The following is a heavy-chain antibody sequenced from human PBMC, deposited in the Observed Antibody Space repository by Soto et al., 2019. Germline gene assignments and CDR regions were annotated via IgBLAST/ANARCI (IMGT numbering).Heavy chain of an antibody. CDR3: ARGPSSNVLLWFGELSPFDY. CDR2: ISAYNGNT. V-gene: IGHV1-18*01. CDR1: GYTFTSYG. D-gene: IGHD3-10*01. Sequence: ASVNVSCKASGYTFTSYGISWVRQAPGQGLEWMGWISAYNGNTNYAQKLQGRVTMTTDTSTSTAYMELRSLRSDDTAVYYCARGPSSNVLLWFGELSPFDYWGQGTLVTVSS. J-gene: IGHJ4*02.